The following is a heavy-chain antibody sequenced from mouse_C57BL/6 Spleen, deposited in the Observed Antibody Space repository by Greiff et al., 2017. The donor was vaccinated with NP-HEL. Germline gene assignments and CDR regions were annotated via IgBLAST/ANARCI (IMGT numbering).Heavy chain of an antibody. CDR1: GFTFSSYA. CDR3: TRGEYWYFDV. Sequence: EVKLMESGEGLVKPGGSLKLSCAASGFTFSSYAMSWVRQTPEQRLEWVAYISSGGDYIYYADTVKGRFTISRDNARNTLYLQMSSLKSEDTAMYYCTRGEYWYFDVWGTGTTVTVSS. J-gene: IGHJ1*03. CDR2: ISSGGDYI. V-gene: IGHV5-9-1*02.